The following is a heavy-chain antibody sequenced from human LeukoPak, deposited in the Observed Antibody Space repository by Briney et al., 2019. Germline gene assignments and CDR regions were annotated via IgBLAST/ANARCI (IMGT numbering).Heavy chain of an antibody. CDR1: GGTFSSYA. J-gene: IGHJ4*02. CDR2: IIPIFGTA. V-gene: IGHV1-69*06. D-gene: IGHD4-17*01. CDR3: ARDLYGDYAPGVY. Sequence: SVKVSCKASGGTFSSYAMSWVGQAPGQGREWMGGIIPIFGTANYAQKFQGRVTITADKSTSTAYMELSSLRSEDTAVYYCARDLYGDYAPGVYWGQGTLVTVSS.